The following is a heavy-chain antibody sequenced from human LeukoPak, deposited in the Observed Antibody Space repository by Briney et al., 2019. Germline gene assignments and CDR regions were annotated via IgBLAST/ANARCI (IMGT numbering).Heavy chain of an antibody. J-gene: IGHJ4*02. Sequence: GSLRLSCAASGFTFSSYWMTWVRQAPGKGLEWVANINQDGSEKNYVDSVKGRFTISRDNAKNSLDLQMNSLRAEDTAVYYCARGSAWYDYWGQGTLVTVSS. V-gene: IGHV3-7*01. CDR2: INQDGSEK. CDR3: ARGSAWYDY. D-gene: IGHD6-19*01. CDR1: GFTFSSYW.